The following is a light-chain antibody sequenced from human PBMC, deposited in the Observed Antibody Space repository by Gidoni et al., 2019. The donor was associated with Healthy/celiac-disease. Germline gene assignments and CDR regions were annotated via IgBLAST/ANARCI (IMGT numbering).Light chain of an antibody. CDR1: QSVSSSY. CDR3: QQYGSSPYT. Sequence: EIVLTQSPGTLSLSPGERATLSCRASQSVSSSYLAWYQQKPGQAPRLLIYGASSRATGIPDRFSGRGSVTDFTLTISRLEPEDFAVYYCQQYGSSPYTFGQGTKLEIK. J-gene: IGKJ2*01. CDR2: GAS. V-gene: IGKV3-20*01.